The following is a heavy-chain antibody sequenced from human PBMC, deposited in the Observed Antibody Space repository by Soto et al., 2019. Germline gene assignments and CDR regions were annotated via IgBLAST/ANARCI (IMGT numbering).Heavy chain of an antibody. Sequence: ASVKVSCKTSGYTFTDHAIHWVRQAPGQRLEWMGWINAGNGNTRYLQKFQGRVTITRDTSASIAYMELSSLRSEDTAVFYCARGPIAAVNFFDYWGQGTLVTVSS. J-gene: IGHJ4*02. V-gene: IGHV1-3*01. D-gene: IGHD6-13*01. CDR1: GYTFTDHA. CDR3: ARGPIAAVNFFDY. CDR2: INAGNGNT.